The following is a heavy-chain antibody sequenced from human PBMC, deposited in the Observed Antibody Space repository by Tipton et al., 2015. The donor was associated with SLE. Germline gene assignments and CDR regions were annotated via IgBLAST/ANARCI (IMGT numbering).Heavy chain of an antibody. Sequence: TLSLTCTVSGGSISSYYWSWIRQPAGKGLAWIGRFYTGGGTNYNPSLKSRVTMSVDTSKNQFSLKLSSVTAADTAVYYCARRDSSSSGRAFDIWGQGTVVTVSS. J-gene: IGHJ3*02. CDR1: GGSISSYY. D-gene: IGHD6-6*01. CDR3: ARRDSSSSGRAFDI. V-gene: IGHV4-4*07. CDR2: FYTGGGT.